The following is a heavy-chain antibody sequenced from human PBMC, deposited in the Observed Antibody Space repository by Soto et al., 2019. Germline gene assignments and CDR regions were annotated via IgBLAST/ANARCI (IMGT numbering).Heavy chain of an antibody. J-gene: IGHJ5*02. CDR3: ARGPPSGNDYFDP. Sequence: WAPLPLPGWVSGYSISNVYCRGWIRQPRGRGLEWIGSIFHTGRTYDNPSLKTRVTMSVDTTKNHFSLNLRSVTAADTAVYFCARGPPSGNDYFDPWGQGTLVTVSS. CDR1: GYSISNVYC. D-gene: IGHD1-1*01. V-gene: IGHV4-38-2*02. CDR2: IFHTGRT.